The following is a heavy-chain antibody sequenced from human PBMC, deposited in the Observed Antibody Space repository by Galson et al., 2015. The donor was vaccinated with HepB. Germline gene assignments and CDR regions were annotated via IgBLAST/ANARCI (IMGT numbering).Heavy chain of an antibody. CDR1: GYTLTEFS. V-gene: IGHV1-24*01. CDR3: ATDTPGLGGFDH. CDR2: FDPEDGET. J-gene: IGHJ5*02. D-gene: IGHD3-16*01. Sequence: SLKVSCKVSGYTLTEFSMHWVRQAPGKGLEWMGGFDPEDGETIYAQKSQGRVTMTEDTSTDTANMELSSLRSEDTAAYYCATDTPGLGGFDHWGQGTLVTVSS.